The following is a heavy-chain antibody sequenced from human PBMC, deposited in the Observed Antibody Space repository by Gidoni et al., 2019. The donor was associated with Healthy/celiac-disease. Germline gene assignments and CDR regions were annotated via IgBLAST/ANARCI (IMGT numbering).Heavy chain of an antibody. J-gene: IGHJ4*02. Sequence: QLQLQESGPGLVKPSETLSLTCPVSGGSISSSSYYWGWIRQPPGKGLEWIGSIYYSGSTYYNPSLKSRVTISVDTSKNQFSLKLSSVTAADTAVYYCVTSVVAATNFDYWGQGTLVTVSS. V-gene: IGHV4-39*01. CDR3: VTSVVAATNFDY. CDR2: IYYSGST. D-gene: IGHD2-15*01. CDR1: GGSISSSSYY.